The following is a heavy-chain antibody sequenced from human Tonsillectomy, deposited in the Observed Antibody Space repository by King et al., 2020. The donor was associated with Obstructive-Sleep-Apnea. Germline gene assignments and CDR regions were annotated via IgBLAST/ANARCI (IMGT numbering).Heavy chain of an antibody. CDR2: IYHSGRT. Sequence: QVQLQESGPGLVKPSGTLSLTCAVSGDSITNSNWWSWVRQPPGKGLEGIGEIYHSGRTNYNPSLKSRATISVDKSTNQFSLNLSSVTAADTAVYHCARDLFSSGPHGMDVWGQGTTVTVSS. D-gene: IGHD3-10*01. J-gene: IGHJ6*02. CDR3: ARDLFSSGPHGMDV. V-gene: IGHV4-4*02. CDR1: GDSITNSNW.